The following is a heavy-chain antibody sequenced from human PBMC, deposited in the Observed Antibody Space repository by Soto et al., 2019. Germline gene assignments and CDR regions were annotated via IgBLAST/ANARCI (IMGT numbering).Heavy chain of an antibody. V-gene: IGHV1-2*04. D-gene: IGHD2-2*01. J-gene: IGHJ5*02. CDR2: INPNSGGT. CDR3: ARAASNYCSSTSCSGPWFDP. CDR1: GYTFTGYY. Sequence: ASVKVSCKASGYTFTGYYMHWVRQAPGQGLEWMGWINPNSGGTNYAQKFQGWVTMTRDTSISTAYMELSRLRSDDTAVYYCARAASNYCSSTSCSGPWFDPWGQGTRVTVAS.